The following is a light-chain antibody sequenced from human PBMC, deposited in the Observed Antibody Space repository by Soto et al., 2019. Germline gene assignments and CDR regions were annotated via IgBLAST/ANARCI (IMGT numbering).Light chain of an antibody. CDR3: QKYYSTAWT. Sequence: DIQMTQSPSSLSASVGDRVTITCRASQSISRYLNWYQQKPGKAPKLLLYAASNLQSGVPSRFSGSGSGTDFSLTISSLQTEDFDSYYCQKYYSTAWTFGQGTKVDIK. CDR1: QSISRY. V-gene: IGKV1-39*01. J-gene: IGKJ1*01. CDR2: AAS.